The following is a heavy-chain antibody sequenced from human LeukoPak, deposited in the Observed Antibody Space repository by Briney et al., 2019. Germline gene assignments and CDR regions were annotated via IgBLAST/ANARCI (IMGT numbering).Heavy chain of an antibody. J-gene: IGHJ4*02. CDR3: ARHPVAVAGTFGY. Sequence: SSETLSLSCTVSGGSISSSSYYWGWIRQPPGKGLEWIGSIYYSGSTYYNPSLKSRVTISVDTSKNQFSLKLSSVTAADTAVYYCARHPVAVAGTFGYWGQGTLVTVSS. CDR1: GGSISSSSYY. D-gene: IGHD6-19*01. V-gene: IGHV4-39*01. CDR2: IYYSGST.